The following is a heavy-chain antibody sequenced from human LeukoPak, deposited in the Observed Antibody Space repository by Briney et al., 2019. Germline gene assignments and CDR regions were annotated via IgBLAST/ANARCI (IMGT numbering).Heavy chain of an antibody. CDR2: INHSGST. CDR1: GGSFSGYF. J-gene: IGHJ4*02. Sequence: SETLSLTCADYGGSFSGYFWSWIRQPPGKGLEWIGEINHSGSTNYNPSLKSRVTISVDTSKNQFSLKLSSVTAADTAVYYCARGLQYWGQGTLVTVSS. CDR3: ARGLQY. V-gene: IGHV4-34*01.